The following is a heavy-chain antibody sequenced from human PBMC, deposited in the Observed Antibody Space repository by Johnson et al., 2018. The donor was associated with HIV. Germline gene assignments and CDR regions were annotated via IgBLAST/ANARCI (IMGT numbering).Heavy chain of an antibody. V-gene: IGHV3-11*04. J-gene: IGHJ3*02. CDR3: AGGWGYDAFDI. D-gene: IGHD6-19*01. CDR1: GFTFSDYY. Sequence: QVQLVESGGGLVQPGGSLRLSCAASGFTFSDYYMSWIRQAPGKGLECISYISSSGSTIYYADSVKGRFTISRDNTKNSLYLQMNSLRAEDTAVYFCAGGWGYDAFDIWGQGTMVTVSS. CDR2: ISSSGSTI.